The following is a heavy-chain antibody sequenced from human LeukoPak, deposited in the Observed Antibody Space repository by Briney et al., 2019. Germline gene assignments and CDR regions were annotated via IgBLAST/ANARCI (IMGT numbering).Heavy chain of an antibody. CDR2: IYHSGST. CDR3: ARVDIVVVPAAMEDAFDI. Sequence: SETLSLTCTVSGYSISSGYYWGWIRQPPGKGLEWIGTIYHSGSTYYSPSLKSRVTISVDTSKNQFSLKPSSVTAADTAVYYCARVDIVVVPAAMEDAFDIWGQGTMVTVSS. CDR1: GYSISSGYY. V-gene: IGHV4-38-2*02. J-gene: IGHJ3*02. D-gene: IGHD2-2*01.